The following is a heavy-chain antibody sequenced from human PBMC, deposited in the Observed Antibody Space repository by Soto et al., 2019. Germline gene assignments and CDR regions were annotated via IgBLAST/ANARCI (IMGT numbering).Heavy chain of an antibody. J-gene: IGHJ6*02. D-gene: IGHD3-10*01. CDR2: IRGSGGST. CDR3: AKERTYYYGSGNYHHYGMDV. CDR1: GFTFSNYA. V-gene: IGHV3-23*01. Sequence: EVQLLESGGGLVQPGGSLRLSCAASGFTFSNYAMSWVRQAPGKGLEWVSSIRGSGGSTQYADSVKGRFTISRDNSKNTLDLQKNSLRAEDTAVYYCAKERTYYYGSGNYHHYGMDVWGQGTTVTVSS.